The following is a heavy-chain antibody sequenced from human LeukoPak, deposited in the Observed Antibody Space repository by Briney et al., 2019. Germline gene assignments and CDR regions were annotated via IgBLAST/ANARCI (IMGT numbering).Heavy chain of an antibody. CDR3: ARGGVPTYYYGSGSYLDY. CDR2: INPNSGGT. Sequence: ASVKVSCKASGYTXTGYYMHWVRQAPGQGLEWMGWINPNSGGTNYAQKFQGRVTMTRDTSISTAYMELSRLRSDDTAVYYCARGGVPTYYYGSGSYLDYWGQGTLVTVSS. D-gene: IGHD3-10*01. CDR1: GYTXTGYY. V-gene: IGHV1-2*02. J-gene: IGHJ4*02.